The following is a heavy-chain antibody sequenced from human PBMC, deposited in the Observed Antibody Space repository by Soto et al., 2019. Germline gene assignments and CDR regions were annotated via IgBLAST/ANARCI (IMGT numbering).Heavy chain of an antibody. D-gene: IGHD3-3*01. CDR2: MHDSGTT. J-gene: IGHJ4*02. CDR1: GASVTRGDYY. CDR3: ARGGLYDLWSGLFD. Sequence: QAQLQESGPGLVRPSQPLSLSCSVSGASVTRGDYYWNWIRQTPGTGLEWLGYMHDSGTTSYNPSLKSRFTISRDTSKNQFSLKLTSVSAADTAVYFCARGGLYDLWSGLFDWGQGIRVTVSS. V-gene: IGHV4-30-4*01.